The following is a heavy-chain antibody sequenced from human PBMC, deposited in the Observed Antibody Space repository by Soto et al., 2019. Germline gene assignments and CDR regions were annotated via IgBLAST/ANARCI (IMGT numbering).Heavy chain of an antibody. D-gene: IGHD6-19*01. CDR2: ISGSGGST. J-gene: IGHJ3*02. CDR3: AKDGTQWLFPDDAFDI. V-gene: IGHV3-23*01. CDR1: GFTFSSYA. Sequence: GGSLRLSCAASGFTFSSYAMSWVRQAPGKGLEWVSAISGSGGSTYYADSVKGRFTISRDNSKNTLYLQMNSLRAEDTAVYYCAKDGTQWLFPDDAFDIWGQGTMVTVSS.